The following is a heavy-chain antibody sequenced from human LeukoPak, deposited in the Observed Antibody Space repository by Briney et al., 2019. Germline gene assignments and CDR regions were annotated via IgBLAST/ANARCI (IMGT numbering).Heavy chain of an antibody. CDR2: IYSDNT. D-gene: IGHD2-15*01. V-gene: IGHV3-66*01. CDR3: ARANWHSRGTLYYFDH. CDR1: GFTVSSNP. Sequence: GGSLRLSCTVSGFTVSSNPMSWVRQAPGKGLEWVSFIYSDNTHYSDSVKGRVTISRDNSKNTLYLHMNTLRAEDTAVYYCARANWHSRGTLYYFDHWGQGTLVTVSS. J-gene: IGHJ4*02.